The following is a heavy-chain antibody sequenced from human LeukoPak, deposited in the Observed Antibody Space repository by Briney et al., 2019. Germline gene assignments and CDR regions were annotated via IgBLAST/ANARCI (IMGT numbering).Heavy chain of an antibody. CDR3: ARSFYDSSGYSFDY. D-gene: IGHD3-22*01. CDR1: GGSISSSYYY. V-gene: IGHV4-39*07. Sequence: SETLSLTCTVSGGSISSSYYYWGWIRQPPGKGLEWIGSIYHSGSTYYNPSLKSRVTISVDRSKNQFSLKLSSVTAADTAVYYCARSFYDSSGYSFDYWGQGTLVTVSS. J-gene: IGHJ4*02. CDR2: IYHSGST.